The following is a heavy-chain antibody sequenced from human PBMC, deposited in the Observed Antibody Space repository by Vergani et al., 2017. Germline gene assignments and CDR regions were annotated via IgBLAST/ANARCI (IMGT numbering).Heavy chain of an antibody. D-gene: IGHD1-26*01. CDR1: GFDFSAYL. CDR3: AREKMTLGGMPLRYXDL. V-gene: IGHV3-74*01. Sequence: EVQLVESGGGLVQPGGSLRISCAASGFDFSAYLMHWVRQAPGKGPFWVSRIHYDGSITDNADSVKGRFVISRDNTKNTLDLQMNSLRVEDTAIYYCAREKMTLGGMPLRYXDLWGRGTLVTVSS. J-gene: IGHJ2*01. CDR2: IHYDGSIT.